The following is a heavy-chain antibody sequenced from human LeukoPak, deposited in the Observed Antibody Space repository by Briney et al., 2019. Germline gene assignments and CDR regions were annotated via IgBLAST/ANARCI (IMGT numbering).Heavy chain of an antibody. CDR1: GFTFSSYS. V-gene: IGHV3-21*01. CDR2: ISSSSSYI. Sequence: PGGSLRLSCAASGFTFSSYSMNWVRQAPGKGLEWVSSISSSSSYIYYADSVKGRFTISRDNAKNSLYLQMNSLRAEDTAVYYCARVSRGGLTAMIPAGFCDYWGQGTLVTVSS. CDR3: ARVSRGGLTAMIPAGFCDY. J-gene: IGHJ4*02. D-gene: IGHD5-18*01.